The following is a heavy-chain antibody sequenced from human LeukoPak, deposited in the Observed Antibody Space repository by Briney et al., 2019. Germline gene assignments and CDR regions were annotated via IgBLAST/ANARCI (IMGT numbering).Heavy chain of an antibody. J-gene: IGHJ4*02. Sequence: ASVKVSCKASGYTFTSYGISWVRQAPGQGLEWMGWISAYNGNTNYAQKLQGRVTMTTDTSTSTAYMELRSLRSDDTAVYYCARGDESLWFGEFPRYYFDYWGQGTLVTVSS. CDR1: GYTFTSYG. D-gene: IGHD3-10*01. CDR2: ISAYNGNT. V-gene: IGHV1-18*01. CDR3: ARGDESLWFGEFPRYYFDY.